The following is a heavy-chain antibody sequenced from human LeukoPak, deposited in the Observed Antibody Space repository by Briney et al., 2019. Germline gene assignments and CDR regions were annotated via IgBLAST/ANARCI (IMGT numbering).Heavy chain of an antibody. V-gene: IGHV3-30*02. J-gene: IGHJ4*02. Sequence: GGSRRLSCAAAGFSFSSYGMHWVRQAPGKGLEWVAFIRDDGSNKYNADSVKGRFTISRDNSKNTLYLQMNSLRAEDTAVYYCARDPVDLYSSSWYVYWGQGILVTVSS. CDR3: ARDPVDLYSSSWYVY. CDR1: GFSFSSYG. D-gene: IGHD6-13*01. CDR2: IRDDGSNK.